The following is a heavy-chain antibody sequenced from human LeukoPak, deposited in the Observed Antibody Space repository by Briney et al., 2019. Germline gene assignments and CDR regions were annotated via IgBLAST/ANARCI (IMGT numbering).Heavy chain of an antibody. J-gene: IGHJ5*02. CDR1: GGSFSGYY. D-gene: IGHD3-3*01. CDR3: ARRIGLTIFGVTNWFDP. Sequence: SETLSLTCAVYGGSFSGYYWSWIRQPPGKGLEWIGEINHSGSTNYNPSLKSRVTISVDTSKNQFSLKLSSVTAADTAVYYCARRIGLTIFGVTNWFDPWGQGTLVTVSS. CDR2: INHSGST. V-gene: IGHV4-34*01.